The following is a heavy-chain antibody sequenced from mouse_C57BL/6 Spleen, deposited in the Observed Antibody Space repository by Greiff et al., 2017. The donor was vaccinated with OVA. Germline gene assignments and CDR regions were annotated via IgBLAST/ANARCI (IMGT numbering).Heavy chain of an antibody. D-gene: IGHD4-1*01. CDR3: ARDPSWVYFDY. J-gene: IGHJ2*01. Sequence: EVMLVESGGGLVKPGGSLKLSCAASGFTFSSYAMSWVRQTPEKRLEWVATISDGGSYTYYPDNVKGRFTISRDNTKNNLYLQMSHLKSEDTAMYYCARDPSWVYFDYWGQGTTLTVSS. V-gene: IGHV5-4*01. CDR2: ISDGGSYT. CDR1: GFTFSSYA.